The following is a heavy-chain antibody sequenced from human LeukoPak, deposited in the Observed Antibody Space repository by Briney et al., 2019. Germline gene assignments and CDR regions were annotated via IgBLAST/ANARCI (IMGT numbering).Heavy chain of an antibody. J-gene: IGHJ5*02. Sequence: SQTLSLTCAISGDSVSSNSAAWNWIRQSPSRGLEWLGRTYYRPKWFSAYAVSVKSRIIINPDTSKNRFSLQLNSVTPEDTAVYYCARGPAVLDPWGQGTLVTVS. CDR2: TYYRPKWFS. V-gene: IGHV6-1*01. CDR1: GDSVSSNSAA. CDR3: ARGPAVLDP. D-gene: IGHD2-2*01.